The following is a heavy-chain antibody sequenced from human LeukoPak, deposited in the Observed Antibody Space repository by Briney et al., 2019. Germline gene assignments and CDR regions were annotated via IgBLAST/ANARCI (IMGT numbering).Heavy chain of an antibody. CDR1: GGTFSSYA. J-gene: IGHJ4*02. CDR3: ARGVTVGATFDY. CDR2: IIPILGIA. D-gene: IGHD1-26*01. Sequence: SVKVSCKASGGTFSSYAISWVRQAPGQGLEWMGRIIPILGIANYAQKFQGRVTITADKSTSTAYMELSSLRSEDTAVYYCARGVTVGATFDYWGQGTLVTVSS. V-gene: IGHV1-69*04.